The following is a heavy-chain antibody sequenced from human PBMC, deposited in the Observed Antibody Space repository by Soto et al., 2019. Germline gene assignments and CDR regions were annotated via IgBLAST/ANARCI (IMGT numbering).Heavy chain of an antibody. CDR1: GYSFTSYW. V-gene: IGHV5-10-1*01. Sequence: GESLKISCKGSGYSFTSYWISWVRQMPGKGLEWMGRIDPSDSYTNYSPSFQGHVTISADKSISTAYLQWSSLKASDTAMYYCASSSDYCSGGSCYFPKYYYYYGMDVWGQGTTVTVSS. D-gene: IGHD2-15*01. J-gene: IGHJ6*02. CDR2: IDPSDSYT. CDR3: ASSSDYCSGGSCYFPKYYYYYGMDV.